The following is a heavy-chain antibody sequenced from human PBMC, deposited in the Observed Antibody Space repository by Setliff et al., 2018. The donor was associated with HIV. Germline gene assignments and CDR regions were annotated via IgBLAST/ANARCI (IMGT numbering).Heavy chain of an antibody. J-gene: IGHJ4*02. D-gene: IGHD6-19*01. CDR2: TSSSGATI. CDR3: ASSWGNSSGWTIDY. Sequence: PGGSLRLSCAASGFTFSSYSMNWVRQAPGKGLDWVSYTSSSGATIYYADSVKGRSTIYRDNTKNSLYLQMNSLRAEDTAVYYCASSWGNSSGWTIDYWGQGTLVTVS. V-gene: IGHV3-48*04. CDR1: GFTFSSYS.